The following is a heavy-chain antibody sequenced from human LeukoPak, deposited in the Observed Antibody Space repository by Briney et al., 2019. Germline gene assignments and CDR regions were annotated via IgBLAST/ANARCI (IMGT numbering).Heavy chain of an antibody. CDR2: ISDSGGST. D-gene: IGHD1-26*01. J-gene: IGHJ4*02. Sequence: PGGSLRLSCAASGFTFSSYAMNWVRQAPGKGLEWVSLISDSGGSTYYAESVNGLFTISRENSKNTLYLQMNSLRAEDTAVYYCAKDSARKSIVGSTTRGVIDYWGQGTLVTVSS. CDR3: AKDSARKSIVGSTTRGVIDY. CDR1: GFTFSSYA. V-gene: IGHV3-23*01.